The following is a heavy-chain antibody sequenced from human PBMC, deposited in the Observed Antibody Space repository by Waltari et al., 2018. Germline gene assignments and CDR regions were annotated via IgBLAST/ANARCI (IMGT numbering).Heavy chain of an antibody. V-gene: IGHV4-30-2*01. CDR3: ARDPLYCSSTSCYAAYGMDV. Sequence: GSTYYNPSLKSRVTISVDRSKNQFSLKLSSVTAADTAVYYCARDPLYCSSTSCYAAYGMDVWGQGTTVTVSS. D-gene: IGHD2-2*01. J-gene: IGHJ6*02. CDR2: GST.